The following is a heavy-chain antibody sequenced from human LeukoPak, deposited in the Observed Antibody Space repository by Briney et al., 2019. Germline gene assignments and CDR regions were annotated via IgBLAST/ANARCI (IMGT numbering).Heavy chain of an antibody. D-gene: IGHD5-18*01. J-gene: IGHJ4*02. CDR2: IHYSGST. V-gene: IGHV4-59*08. CDR3: ASSSTRPRGGYSYGLDY. CDR1: GGSISSYY. Sequence: PSETLSLTCTVSGGSISSYYWSWIRQPTGKGLEWIGYIHYSGSTNYNPSLKSRVTISVDTSKNQFSLKLSSVTAADTAVYYCASSSTRPRGGYSYGLDYWGQGTLVTVSS.